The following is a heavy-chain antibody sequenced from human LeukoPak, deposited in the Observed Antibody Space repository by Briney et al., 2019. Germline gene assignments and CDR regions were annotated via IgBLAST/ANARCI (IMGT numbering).Heavy chain of an antibody. D-gene: IGHD3-22*01. V-gene: IGHV4-34*01. J-gene: IGHJ4*02. Sequence: SETLSLTCAVYGGSFSGYYWSWIRQPPGKGLEWIGEINHSGSTNYNPSLKSRVTISVDTSKNQFSLKLSPVTAADTAVYYCARLRHYYDSSGYSIGGFFDYWGQGTLVTVSS. CDR2: INHSGST. CDR1: GGSFSGYY. CDR3: ARLRHYYDSSGYSIGGFFDY.